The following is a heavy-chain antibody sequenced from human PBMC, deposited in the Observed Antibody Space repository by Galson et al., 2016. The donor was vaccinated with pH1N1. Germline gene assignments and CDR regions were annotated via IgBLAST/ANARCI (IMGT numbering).Heavy chain of an antibody. CDR2: FHQSGTT. D-gene: IGHD2-8*02. CDR1: GGSISNDKW. Sequence: SETLPLTCAVSGGSISNDKWWSWVRQPPGKGLEWIGEFHQSGTTNYNPSLKSRVTISVDKSKNHLSLKLSSVTAADTAVYYCASHHYTGGYGAFEIWGQGTTVTVS. V-gene: IGHV4-4*02. J-gene: IGHJ3*02. CDR3: ASHHYTGGYGAFEI.